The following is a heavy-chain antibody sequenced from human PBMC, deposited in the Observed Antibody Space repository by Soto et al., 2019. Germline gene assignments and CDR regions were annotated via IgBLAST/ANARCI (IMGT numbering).Heavy chain of an antibody. D-gene: IGHD3-16*01. J-gene: IGHJ4*02. CDR1: GYSFPTYG. CDR3: ASDEGEPKLDGVDY. V-gene: IGHV1-18*04. Sequence: QVQLVQSGPEVKIPRASVKVSCKASGYSFPTYGFSWLRQAPGQGLERVGWISASNGDTNYAQKLQGRVTKTAERAMNTAYMDLRSVASDETDVEYCASDEGEPKLDGVDYWGQGTLVSVTS. CDR2: ISASNGDT.